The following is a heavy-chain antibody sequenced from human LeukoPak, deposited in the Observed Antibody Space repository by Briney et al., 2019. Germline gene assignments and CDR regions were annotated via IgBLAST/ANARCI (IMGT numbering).Heavy chain of an antibody. J-gene: IGHJ4*02. D-gene: IGHD3-10*01. CDR1: GFTFSTYA. CDR2: ISGSGGST. Sequence: GGSLRLSCAASGFTFSTYAMSWVRHAPGKGLESVAAISGSGGSTYYADSVKGRFTVSRDNSKNTLSLQMNSLRADDTAVYYCAKDLTVMVRGVIPSFDYWGQGTLVTVSS. CDR3: AKDLTVMVRGVIPSFDY. V-gene: IGHV3-23*01.